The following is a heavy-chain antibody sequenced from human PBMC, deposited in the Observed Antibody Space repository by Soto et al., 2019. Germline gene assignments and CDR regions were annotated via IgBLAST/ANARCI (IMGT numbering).Heavy chain of an antibody. CDR2: ITGTGGNT. Sequence: GGSLTLSCAGSGFTLSTYGMTWVRQAPGKGLEWVSAITGTGGNTYYVDSVKGRFTSSGDNSKNTLYLQMNSLRAEDTAVYYCAKDASYDSSGYYYTYYYGMDVWGQGTTVTVSS. J-gene: IGHJ6*02. D-gene: IGHD3-22*01. CDR3: AKDASYDSSGYYYTYYYGMDV. CDR1: GFTLSTYG. V-gene: IGHV3-23*01.